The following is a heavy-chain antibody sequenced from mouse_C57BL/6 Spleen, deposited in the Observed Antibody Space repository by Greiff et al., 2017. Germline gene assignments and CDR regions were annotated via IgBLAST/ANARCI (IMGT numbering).Heavy chain of an antibody. CDR1: GYTFTSYW. CDR2: IDPSDSYT. D-gene: IGHD4-1*01. V-gene: IGHV1-69*01. CDR3: ARGWDGAMDY. J-gene: IGHJ4*01. Sequence: QVQLQQPGAELVMPGASVKLSCKASGYTFTSYWMHWVKQRSGQGLEWIGEIDPSDSYTNYNQKFKGKSTLTVDKSSSTAYMQLSSLTSEDSAVYYCARGWDGAMDYWGQGTSVTVSS.